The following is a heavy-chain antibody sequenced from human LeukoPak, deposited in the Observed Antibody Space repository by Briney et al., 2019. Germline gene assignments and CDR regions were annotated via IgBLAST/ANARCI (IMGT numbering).Heavy chain of an antibody. Sequence: GASVKVSCKASGYTFIGYYMHWVRQAPGQGLEWMGLINPSGGSTRYAQKFQGRVTMTRDMSTSTVYMELSSLRSEDTAVYYCARALPHRRLMDTTMEQHWFDLWGQGTLVTVSS. CDR3: ARALPHRRLMDTTMEQHWFDL. J-gene: IGHJ5*02. D-gene: IGHD5-18*01. CDR1: GYTFIGYY. CDR2: INPSGGST. V-gene: IGHV1-46*01.